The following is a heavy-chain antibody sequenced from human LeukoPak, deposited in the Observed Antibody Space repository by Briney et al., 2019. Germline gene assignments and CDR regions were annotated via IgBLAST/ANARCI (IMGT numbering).Heavy chain of an antibody. J-gene: IGHJ3*02. Sequence: GGSLRLSCAASAFTFSSYGMSWVRQAPGKGLDWVAAISGSGGSTYYAESGKGRFTISRDNSKNTLYLQMNSLRAEDTAVYYCAKDMGAAGTFGAFDIWGQGTMVTVSS. V-gene: IGHV3-23*01. CDR2: ISGSGGST. CDR1: AFTFSSYG. D-gene: IGHD6-13*01. CDR3: AKDMGAAGTFGAFDI.